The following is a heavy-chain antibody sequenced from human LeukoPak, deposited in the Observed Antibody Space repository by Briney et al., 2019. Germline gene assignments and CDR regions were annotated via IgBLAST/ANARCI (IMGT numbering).Heavy chain of an antibody. J-gene: IGHJ4*02. V-gene: IGHV4-39*07. D-gene: IGHD6-13*01. CDR2: IYYSGST. Sequence: SETLSLTCTVSGGSISSSNYYWGWIRQPPGKGLEWIGSIYYSGSTYYNPSLKSRVTISVDTSKNQFSLKLSSVTAADTAVYYCARSPRIAAAGTGWGQGTLVTVSS. CDR1: GGSISSSNYY. CDR3: ARSPRIAAAGTG.